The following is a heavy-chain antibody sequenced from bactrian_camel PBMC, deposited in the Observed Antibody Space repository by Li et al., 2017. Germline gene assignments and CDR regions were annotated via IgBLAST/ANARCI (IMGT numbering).Heavy chain of an antibody. J-gene: IGHJ4*01. Sequence: VQLVESGGGLVQPGGSLRLSCAASGFTFSDYDMSWVRQAPGKGLEWVSRINKAGYTTHQTDSVKGRFTTSRDNAKNTLYLQIDSLQPEDTAVYYCAADDRTPLKDSGPCSTAPNAYTHWGQGTQVTVS. CDR3: AADDRTPLKDSGPCSTAPNAYTH. CDR2: INKAGYTT. D-gene: IGHD7*01. V-gene: IGHV3S40*01. CDR1: GFTFSDYD.